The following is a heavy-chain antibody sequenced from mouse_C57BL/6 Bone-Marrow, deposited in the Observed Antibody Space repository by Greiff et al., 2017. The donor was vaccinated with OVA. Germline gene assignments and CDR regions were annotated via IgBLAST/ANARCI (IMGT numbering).Heavy chain of an antibody. V-gene: IGHV1-81*01. J-gene: IGHJ2*01. CDR3: ARSDWDDY. Sequence: VQLQPSGAELARPGASVKLSCKASGYPFTSYGISWVKQRTGQGLEWIGEVYPRSGYTYYNEKVKGKAKLTADKASSTAYMELRSLTAEDSAVYFCARSDWDDYWGQGTTLTVSA. D-gene: IGHD4-1*01. CDR1: GYPFTSYG. CDR2: VYPRSGYT.